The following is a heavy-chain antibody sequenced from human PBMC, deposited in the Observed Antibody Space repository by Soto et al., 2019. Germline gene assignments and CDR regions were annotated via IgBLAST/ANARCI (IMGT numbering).Heavy chain of an antibody. Sequence: QITLKESGPTLVKPTQTLTLTCTFSGFSLSTSGVGVGWIRQPPGKALECLTVIYLDDDKRYSPSLKSRLTIAKGTSNNQVVLTMTNMDPVDTATYYCAQRYGGNSHFDYRGQGSPVTVSS. J-gene: IGHJ4*02. CDR2: IYLDDDK. CDR3: AQRYGGNSHFDY. V-gene: IGHV2-5*02. CDR1: GFSLSTSGVG. D-gene: IGHD4-17*01.